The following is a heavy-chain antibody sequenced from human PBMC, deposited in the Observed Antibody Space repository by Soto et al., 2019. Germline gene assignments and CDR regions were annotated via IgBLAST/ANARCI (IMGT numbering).Heavy chain of an antibody. V-gene: IGHV2-5*02. J-gene: IGHJ4*02. CDR2: IYWDDDK. Sequence: QITLKESGPTLVKPTQTLTLTCTFSGFSLSTSGVGVGWIRQPPGKALEWLALIYWDDDKRYSPSLKSRINITRDNSKNQVVLTMTNMDPVDTASYYCAHYTTVTTGGYYFDYWGQGTLVTVSS. CDR1: GFSLSTSGVG. D-gene: IGHD4-17*01. CDR3: AHYTTVTTGGYYFDY.